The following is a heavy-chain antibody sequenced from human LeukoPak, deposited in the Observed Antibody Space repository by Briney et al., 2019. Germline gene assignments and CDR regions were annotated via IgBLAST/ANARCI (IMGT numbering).Heavy chain of an antibody. CDR1: GGSLSGYY. J-gene: IGHJ3*02. CDR2: IYTSGST. Sequence: SETLSLTCAVYGGSLSGYYRSWIRQPAGKGLEWIGRIYTSGSTNYNPSLKSRVTMSVDTSKTQFSLKLSSVTAADTAVYYCARASDAFDIWGQGTMVTVSS. CDR3: ARASDAFDI. V-gene: IGHV4-59*10.